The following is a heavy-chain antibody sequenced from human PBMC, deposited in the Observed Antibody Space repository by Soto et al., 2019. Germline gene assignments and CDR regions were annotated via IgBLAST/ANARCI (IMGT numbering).Heavy chain of an antibody. CDR1: GFSISSGYY. J-gene: IGHJ4*02. CDR2: IYRSGNS. Sequence: SETLSLTCDVSGFSISSGYYWSWVRQAPGKGLEWIGSIYRSGNSYHNPSLETRLILSVDTSKNQFSLKLASVTAADTAIYYCARHEGEGYSFDYWGQGTLVTVSS. V-gene: IGHV4-38-2*01. D-gene: IGHD5-18*01. CDR3: ARHEGEGYSFDY.